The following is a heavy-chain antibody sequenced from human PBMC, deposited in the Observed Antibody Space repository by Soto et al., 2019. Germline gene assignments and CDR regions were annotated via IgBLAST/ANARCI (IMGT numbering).Heavy chain of an antibody. D-gene: IGHD2-21*02. CDR2: IYYSGST. CDR1: GGSISSYY. J-gene: IGHJ6*02. V-gene: IGHV4-59*01. CDR3: ATLAYCGGDCYTTPYGMDV. Sequence: PSETLSLTCTVSGGSISSYYWSWIRQPPGKGLEWIGYIYYSGSTNYNPSLKSRVIISVDTSKNQFSLKLSSVTAADTAVYYCATLAYCGGDCYTTPYGMDVWGQGTTVTVSS.